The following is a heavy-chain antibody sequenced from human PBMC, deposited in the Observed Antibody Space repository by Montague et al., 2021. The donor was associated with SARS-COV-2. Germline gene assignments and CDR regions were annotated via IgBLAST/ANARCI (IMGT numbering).Heavy chain of an antibody. Sequence: SLRLSCAASGFTFSSYWMHWVRQAPGKGLVWVSRINSDGSSTGYADSAKGRFTISRDNAKNTLYLQMNSLRAEDTAVYYCARDTVRDYGDSGDYWGQGTLVTVSS. D-gene: IGHD4-17*01. V-gene: IGHV3-74*01. CDR2: INSDGSST. CDR3: ARDTVRDYGDSGDY. J-gene: IGHJ4*02. CDR1: GFTFSSYW.